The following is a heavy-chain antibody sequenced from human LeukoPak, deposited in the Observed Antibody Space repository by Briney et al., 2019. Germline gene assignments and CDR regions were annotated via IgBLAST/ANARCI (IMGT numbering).Heavy chain of an antibody. CDR2: MYISGTT. D-gene: IGHD3-22*01. CDR3: AGLVGRYSSGLYYYYFDY. V-gene: IGHV4-4*02. J-gene: IGHJ4*02. Sequence: SETLSLTCTVSGDSINSLDLWCCVRQPPGKGLEWIGAMYISGTTHSNPSVKSRVTISIDKSKNQFFLNLSSVTAADTAVYYCAGLVGRYSSGLYYYYFDYWGQGTLVTVSS. CDR1: GDSINSLDL.